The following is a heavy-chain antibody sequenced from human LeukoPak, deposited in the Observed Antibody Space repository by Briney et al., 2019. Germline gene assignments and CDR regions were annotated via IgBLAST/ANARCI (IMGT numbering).Heavy chain of an antibody. CDR1: GYSFVLYG. D-gene: IGHD4-17*01. Sequence: GASVKVSCKPSGYSFVLYGISCVRQAPGQGREWMGYISSHNHNAQYAQNIRDRLTLTTDTSTSTFYMELSRLRSDDTAVYYCARDEDYGIFVNIDYWGQGTLVTVSS. CDR2: ISSHNHNA. J-gene: IGHJ4*02. CDR3: ARDEDYGIFVNIDY. V-gene: IGHV1-18*01.